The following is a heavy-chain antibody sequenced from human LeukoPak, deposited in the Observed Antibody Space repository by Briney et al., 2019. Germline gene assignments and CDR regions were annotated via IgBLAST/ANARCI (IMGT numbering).Heavy chain of an antibody. V-gene: IGHV1-69*06. J-gene: IGHJ4*02. CDR3: ARGGGSLSGLVRFYFDY. D-gene: IGHD6-6*01. CDR1: GGTFSSYA. CDR2: IIPIFGTA. Sequence: ASVKVSCKASGGTFSSYAISWVRQAPGQGLEWMGGIIPIFGTANYAQKFQGRVTITADKSTSTAYMELSSLRSEDTAVYYCARGGGSLSGLVRFYFDYWGQGTLVTVSS.